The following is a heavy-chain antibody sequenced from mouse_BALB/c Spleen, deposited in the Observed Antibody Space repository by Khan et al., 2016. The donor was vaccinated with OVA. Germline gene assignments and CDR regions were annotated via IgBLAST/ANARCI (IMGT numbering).Heavy chain of an antibody. J-gene: IGHJ2*01. CDR2: INTYTGEP. V-gene: IGHV9-3-1*01. Sequence: QIQLVQSGPELKKPGETVKISCKASGYTFTNYVVNWVKQSPGQGLKWMGWINTYTGEPTYDDDFKGRFAFSLETSASTAFLQINSLKNEDTATYFCARVHGGYWGQGTTLTVSS. CDR1: GYTFTNYV. CDR3: ARVHGGY.